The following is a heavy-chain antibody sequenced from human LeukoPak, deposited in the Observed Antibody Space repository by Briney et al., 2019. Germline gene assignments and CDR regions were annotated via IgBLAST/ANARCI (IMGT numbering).Heavy chain of an antibody. CDR2: INPSGGGT. CDR3: ARPGHSSGSYYPDY. D-gene: IGHD3-22*01. CDR1: GYTFTNYY. Sequence: GASVKVSCKASGYTFTNYYIHWVRQAPGQGLEWMGIINPSGGGTSYAQKFQGRVTMTRDTSTSTVYMELSSLRSEDAAVYSCARPGHSSGSYYPDYWGQGTLVTISS. J-gene: IGHJ4*02. V-gene: IGHV1-46*01.